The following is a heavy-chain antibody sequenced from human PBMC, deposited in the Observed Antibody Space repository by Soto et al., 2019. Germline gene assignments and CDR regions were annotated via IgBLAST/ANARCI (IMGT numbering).Heavy chain of an antibody. D-gene: IGHD5-18*01. CDR1: GYSISSGYY. CDR3: ARVVNTAMLYYYYYGMDV. V-gene: IGHV4-38-2*01. J-gene: IGHJ6*02. Sequence: SETLSLTCAVSGYSISSGYYWGWIRQPPGKGPEWIGSIYHSGSTYYNPSLKSRVTISVDTSKNQFSLKLSSVTAADTAVYYCARVVNTAMLYYYYYGMDVWGQGTTVTVSS. CDR2: IYHSGST.